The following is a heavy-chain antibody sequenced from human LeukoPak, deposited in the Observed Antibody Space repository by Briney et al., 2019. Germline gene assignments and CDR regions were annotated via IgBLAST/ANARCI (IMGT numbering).Heavy chain of an antibody. J-gene: IGHJ4*02. V-gene: IGHV3-23*01. CDR1: GFTFSSYA. CDR2: ISGSGGST. CDR3: ATSSSWYWDYFDY. Sequence: QPGGSLRLSCAASGFTFSSYAMSWVRQAPGKGLEWVSAISGSGGSTYYADSVKGRFTISRDNSKNTLYLQMNSLRAEDTAVYYCATSSSWYWDYFDYWGQGTLATVSS. D-gene: IGHD6-13*01.